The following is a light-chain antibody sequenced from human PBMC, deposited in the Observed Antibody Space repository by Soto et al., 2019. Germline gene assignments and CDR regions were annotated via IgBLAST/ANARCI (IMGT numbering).Light chain of an antibody. J-gene: IGKJ3*01. CDR2: GAS. V-gene: IGKV3-20*01. Sequence: EIVLTQSPGTLSLSPGERATLSCRASQSVGSKLAWYQQRPGQAPRLLIYGASNRATGIPDRFSGSGSGTDFTLTISRLEPEDFALYYCQQYGNSLFTFGPGTKVDIK. CDR1: QSVGSK. CDR3: QQYGNSLFT.